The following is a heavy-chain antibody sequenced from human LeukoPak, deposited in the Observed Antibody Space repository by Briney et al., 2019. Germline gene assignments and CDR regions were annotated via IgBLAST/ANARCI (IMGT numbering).Heavy chain of an antibody. CDR2: IYYSGST. D-gene: IGHD3-22*01. CDR1: GGSISSYY. Sequence: PSETLSLTCTVSGGSISSYYWSWIRQPPGKGLEWIGYIYYSGSTNYNPSLKSRVTISVDTSKNQFSLKLSSVTAADTAVYYCASYYDSSSLAWVFDYWGQGTLVTVSS. CDR3: ASYYDSSSLAWVFDY. V-gene: IGHV4-59*01. J-gene: IGHJ4*02.